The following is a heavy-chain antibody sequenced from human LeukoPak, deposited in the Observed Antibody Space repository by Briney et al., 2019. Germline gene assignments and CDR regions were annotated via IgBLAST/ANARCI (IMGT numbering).Heavy chain of an antibody. J-gene: IGHJ5*02. CDR1: GYTFTSYD. CDR3: ARGWSIAARRWFDP. V-gene: IGHV1-8*01. CDR2: MNPNSGNT. D-gene: IGHD6-6*01. Sequence: ASVKVSCKASGYTFTSYDINWVRQATGQGLEWMGWMNPNSGNTGYAQKFQGRVTMTRNTSISTVYMELSSLRSEDTAVYYCARGWSIAARRWFDPWGQGTLVTVSS.